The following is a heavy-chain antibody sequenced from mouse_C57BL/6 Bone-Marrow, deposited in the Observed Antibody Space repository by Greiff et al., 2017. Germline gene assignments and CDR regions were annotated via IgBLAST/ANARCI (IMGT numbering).Heavy chain of an antibody. D-gene: IGHD1-1*01. CDR2: IDPEDGET. V-gene: IGHV14-2*01. CDR3: ARRYYGLYLDY. CDR1: GFNIKDYY. Sequence: VQLQQSGAELVKPGASVKLSCTASGFNIKDYYIHWVKQRTEQGLEWIGRIDPEDGETKYAPKFQDKATITADTSSTTAYLQLSSLTSEDSAVYYCARRYYGLYLDYWGQGTTLTVSS. J-gene: IGHJ2*01.